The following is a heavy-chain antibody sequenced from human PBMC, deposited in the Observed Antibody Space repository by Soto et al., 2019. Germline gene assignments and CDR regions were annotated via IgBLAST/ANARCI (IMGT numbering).Heavy chain of an antibody. Sequence: GGSLRLSCAASGFTFSSYAMSWVRQAPGKGLEWVSTLSGGSSSTYYADSVKGRFTISRDNSKNTQFLQMNSLRAEDTAVYYCAKGRTGTTWRWLNPWGQGTLVTVSS. CDR2: LSGGSSST. CDR1: GFTFSSYA. CDR3: AKGRTGTTWRWLNP. V-gene: IGHV3-23*01. J-gene: IGHJ5*02. D-gene: IGHD1-7*01.